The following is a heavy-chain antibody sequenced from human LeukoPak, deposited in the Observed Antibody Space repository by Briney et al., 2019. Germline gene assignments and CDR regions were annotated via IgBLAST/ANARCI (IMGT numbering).Heavy chain of an antibody. CDR3: ARVWGYYYDSSGYSDFDY. D-gene: IGHD3-22*01. CDR2: ISAYNGNT. J-gene: IGHJ4*02. Sequence: ASVKVSCKASGYTFTTYGITWVRQAPGQXLEWMGWISAYNGNTNYAQKFQGRVTMTIDTSTSTAYMELRSLKSDDTAVYYCARVWGYYYDSSGYSDFDYWGQGTLVTVSS. CDR1: GYTFTTYG. V-gene: IGHV1-18*01.